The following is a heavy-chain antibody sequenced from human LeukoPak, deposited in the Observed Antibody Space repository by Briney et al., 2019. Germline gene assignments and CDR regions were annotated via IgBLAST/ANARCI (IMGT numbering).Heavy chain of an antibody. CDR1: GGSISSSSYY. V-gene: IGHV4-39*01. D-gene: IGHD6-13*01. CDR3: ARRYSSSWYSN. J-gene: IGHJ4*02. CDR2: IYYSGST. Sequence: SETLSLTCTVSGGSISSSSYYRGWIRQPPGKGLEWIGSIYYSGSTYYNPSLKIRVTISVDTSKNQFSLKLSPVTAADTAVYYCARRYSSSWYSNWGQGTLVTVSS.